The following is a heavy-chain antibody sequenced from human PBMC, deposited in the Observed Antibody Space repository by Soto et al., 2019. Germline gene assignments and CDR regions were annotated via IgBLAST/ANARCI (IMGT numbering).Heavy chain of an antibody. CDR1: GISLSSDRTG. D-gene: IGHD1-26*01. V-gene: IGHV2-26*01. Sequence: CGPTLVNPAETLTMTCPVYGISLSSDRTGVSWIRQPPGKSLEWLAHIFSNDEKSYSTSLKNRLTISKDTSKSQVVLIMTNMVPVDTGTYFCGRILRNQYYPLEYWGQGIQLNISS. J-gene: IGHJ4*02. CDR3: GRILRNQYYPLEY. CDR2: IFSNDEK.